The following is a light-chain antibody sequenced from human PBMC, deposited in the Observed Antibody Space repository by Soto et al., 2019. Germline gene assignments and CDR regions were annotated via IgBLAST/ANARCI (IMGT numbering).Light chain of an antibody. Sequence: QSVLTQPASVSGSPGQSITISCSGATGDVGIVSWYQHHPGKPPKLMIHEVTKRPSGVSDRFSGSKSGNSASLTISGLQAVYESDYFCCSFGSSGYVFGTGTKVTVL. J-gene: IGLJ1*01. CDR1: TGDVGI. CDR2: EVT. CDR3: CSFGSSGYV. V-gene: IGLV2-23*02.